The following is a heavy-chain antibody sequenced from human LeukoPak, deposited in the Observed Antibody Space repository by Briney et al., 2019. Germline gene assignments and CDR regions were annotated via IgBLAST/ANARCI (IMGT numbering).Heavy chain of an antibody. CDR1: GFTFSSHA. Sequence: LSGGSLRLSCAASGFTFSSHAMSWVRQAPGKGLEWVSSIIGIGDTTDYADSVKGRFTISRGNSKNTLYLQMNSLRAEDTALYYCARDQGSGYFFRDAFDIWGQGTMVTVSS. D-gene: IGHD3-22*01. CDR2: IIGIGDTT. V-gene: IGHV3-23*01. J-gene: IGHJ3*02. CDR3: ARDQGSGYFFRDAFDI.